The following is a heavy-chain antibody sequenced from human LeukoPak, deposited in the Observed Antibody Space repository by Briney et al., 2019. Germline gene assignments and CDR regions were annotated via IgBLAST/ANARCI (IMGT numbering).Heavy chain of an antibody. CDR1: GFTVSSSY. Sequence: GGSLRLSCAASGFTVSSSYMSWVRQAPGMGLEWVSVIYSGGTTYYADSVKGRFTISRDNSKNMLYLQMNSLRAEDTAVYYCAREPGTDYRKYYFDYWGQGTLVTVSS. CDR3: AREPGTDYRKYYFDY. D-gene: IGHD3/OR15-3a*01. J-gene: IGHJ4*02. CDR2: IYSGGTT. V-gene: IGHV3-53*01.